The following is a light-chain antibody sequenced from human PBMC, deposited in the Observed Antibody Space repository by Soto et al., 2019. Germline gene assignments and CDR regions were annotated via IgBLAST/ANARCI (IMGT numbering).Light chain of an antibody. CDR2: EVT. CDR3: SSFAGGGNPVL. V-gene: IGLV2-8*01. CDR1: SSDVGGYNY. Sequence: QSALTPPPSASGSLGQSVTISCTGTSSDVGGYNYVSWHQQHQGKAPKVMIYEVTKRPPGVPDRFSASNSGNTASLTVSGLKGEYETHYYCSSFAGGGNPVLLGGGTKLTVL. J-gene: IGLJ2*01.